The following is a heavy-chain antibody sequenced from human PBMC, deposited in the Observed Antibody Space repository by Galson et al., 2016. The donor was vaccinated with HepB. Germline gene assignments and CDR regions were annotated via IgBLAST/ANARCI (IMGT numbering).Heavy chain of an antibody. CDR3: ARDNGYCSKGICYSYFDS. CDR1: GFTFHNYI. CDR2: LGYRTSSI. V-gene: IGHV3-48*02. Sequence: SLRLSCAASGFTFHNYIFHWVRQAPGKGLEWVSYLGYRTSSIYYADSVKGRFTISRDNARNSLYLQMNSLRDEDTAVYYCARDNGYCSKGICYSYFDSWGQGTPVTVSS. J-gene: IGHJ4*02. D-gene: IGHD2-2*01.